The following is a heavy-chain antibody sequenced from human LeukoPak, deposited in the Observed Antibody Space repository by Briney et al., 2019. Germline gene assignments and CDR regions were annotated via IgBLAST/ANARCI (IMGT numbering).Heavy chain of an antibody. CDR2: IRSSSSPI. V-gene: IGHV3-48*01. CDR3: ARDGTDNFYYGMDV. CDR1: GFTFSDYS. D-gene: IGHD6-13*01. Sequence: GGSLTLSCAASGFTFSDYSMNWVRQAPGKGLEWVSYIRSSSSPIYYADSVKGRFTISRDNTKNSLYLQVNSLRAEDTAVYYCARDGTDNFYYGMDVWGQGTTVTVSS. J-gene: IGHJ6*02.